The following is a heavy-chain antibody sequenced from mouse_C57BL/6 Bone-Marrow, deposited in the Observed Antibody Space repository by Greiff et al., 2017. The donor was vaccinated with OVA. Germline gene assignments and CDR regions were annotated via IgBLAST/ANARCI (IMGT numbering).Heavy chain of an antibody. J-gene: IGHJ2*01. D-gene: IGHD6-1*01. V-gene: IGHV5-4*01. CDR1: GFTFSSYA. CDR3: ARDRHSPSYFDY. Sequence: EVNVVESGGGLVKPGGSLKLSCAASGFTFSSYAMSWLRQTPEKRLEWVATISDGGSYTYYADNVKGRFTISRDNAKNNLYLQMSHLKSEDTATYYCARDRHSPSYFDYSSQGTTLTVSS. CDR2: ISDGGSYT.